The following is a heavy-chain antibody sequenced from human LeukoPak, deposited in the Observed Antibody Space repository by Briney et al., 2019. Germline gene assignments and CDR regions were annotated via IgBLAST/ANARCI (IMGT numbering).Heavy chain of an antibody. CDR1: GFTFSSYE. V-gene: IGHV3-48*03. CDR3: ARDLASGWYFDY. Sequence: GGSLRLSCAASGFTFSSYEMNWVRQAPGKGLEWVSYISSSGSTIYYADSVKGRFTISRDNAKSSLYLQMNSLRAEDTAVYYCARDLASGWYFDYWGQGTLVTVSS. J-gene: IGHJ4*02. CDR2: ISSSGSTI. D-gene: IGHD6-19*01.